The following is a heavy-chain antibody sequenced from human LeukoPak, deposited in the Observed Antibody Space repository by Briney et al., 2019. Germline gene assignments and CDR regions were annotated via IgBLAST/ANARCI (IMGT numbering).Heavy chain of an antibody. D-gene: IGHD2-15*01. J-gene: IGHJ6*03. CDR2: INSDGSST. V-gene: IGHV3-74*01. CDR3: ARDPGYCSGGSCQYYYYYYMDV. Sequence: GGSLRLSCAASGFTFSSYWMHWVRQAPGKGLVWVSRINSDGSSTSYADSVKGRFTISRDNAKNTLYLQMNSLRAEDTAVYYCARDPGYCSGGSCQYYYYYYMDVWGKGTTVTVSS. CDR1: GFTFSSYW.